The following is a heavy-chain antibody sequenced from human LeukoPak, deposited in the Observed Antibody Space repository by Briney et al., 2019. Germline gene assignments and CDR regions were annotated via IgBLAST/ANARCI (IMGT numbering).Heavy chain of an antibody. CDR3: AREYHDYSSFPLDY. V-gene: IGHV1-18*01. J-gene: IGHJ4*02. CDR1: GYTFTSYG. Sequence: ASVKVSCKASGYTFTSYGISWVRQAPGQGLEWMGWISAYNGNTNYAQKLQGRVTMTTDTSTSTAYMELRSLRSDDTAVYYCAREYHDYSSFPLDYWGQGTLVTVSS. D-gene: IGHD4-11*01. CDR2: ISAYNGNT.